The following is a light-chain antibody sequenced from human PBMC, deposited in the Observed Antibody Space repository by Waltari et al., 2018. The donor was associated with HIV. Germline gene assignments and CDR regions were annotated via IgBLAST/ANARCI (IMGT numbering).Light chain of an antibody. CDR1: TSNIETNY. CDR2: DYN. V-gene: IGLV1-51*01. Sequence: QPVLTQPPSVSAAPGRTVTITCSGSTSNIETNYVSWYQQIPGTAPKLLIYDYNKRPSGIPERFSGSKSATSATLGITGLQTGDEAEYFGGTWDSSLNTPVFGGGSRLTVL. J-gene: IGLJ2*01. CDR3: GTWDSSLNTPV.